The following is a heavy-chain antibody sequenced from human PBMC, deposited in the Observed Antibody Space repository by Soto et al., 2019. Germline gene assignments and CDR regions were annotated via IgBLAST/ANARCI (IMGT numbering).Heavy chain of an antibody. V-gene: IGHV3-7*01. CDR1: GFTFSSYW. CDR3: ARERYYDFWSGYSHYYFDY. J-gene: IGHJ4*02. D-gene: IGHD3-3*01. CDR2: IRQDGSEE. Sequence: GGSLILSCAASGFTFSSYWMSWVRQAPGKGLEWVANIRQDGSEEYYVDSVKGRFTISRDNAKNSLYLQMNSLRAEDTAVYYCARERYYDFWSGYSHYYFDYWGQGTLVTVSS.